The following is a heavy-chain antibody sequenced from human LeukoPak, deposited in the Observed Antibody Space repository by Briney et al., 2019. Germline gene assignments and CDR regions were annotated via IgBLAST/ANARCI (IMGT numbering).Heavy chain of an antibody. CDR3: ARDLVVAASDY. D-gene: IGHD2-15*01. J-gene: IGHJ4*02. Sequence: GGSLRLSCAASGFTFRSCWMSWVRQAPGKGLEWVANIKQDRSETYYVDSVKGRFTTSRDNAKNSLYLQMNSLRAEDTAVYYCARDLVVAASDYWGQGTLVTVSS. V-gene: IGHV3-7*01. CDR1: GFTFRSCW. CDR2: IKQDRSET.